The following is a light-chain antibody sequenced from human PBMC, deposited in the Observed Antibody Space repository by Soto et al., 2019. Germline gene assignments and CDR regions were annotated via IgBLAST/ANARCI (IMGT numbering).Light chain of an antibody. V-gene: IGKV1-39*01. CDR1: QTINTY. Sequence: DIQMTQSPSSLSASVGDRVTITCRASQTINTYLSWYQQKPGKAPKLLIYAASSLQSGVPSRFSGSGSGTDFTLTISSLQPVDFATYYCQQSYSTLFTFGPGTKVDIK. CDR3: QQSYSTLFT. CDR2: AAS. J-gene: IGKJ3*01.